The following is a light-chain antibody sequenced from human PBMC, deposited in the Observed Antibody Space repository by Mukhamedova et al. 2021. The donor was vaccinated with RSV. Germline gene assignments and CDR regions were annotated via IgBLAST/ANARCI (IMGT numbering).Light chain of an antibody. CDR3: QQYGSSPLT. J-gene: IGKJ5*01. CDR1: QSVSSSY. CDR2: GAS. V-gene: IGKV3-20*01. Sequence: ASQSVSSSYLAWYQQKPGQAPRLLIYGASSRATGIPDRFSGSGSGTDFTLTISRLEPEDFAVYYCQQYGSSPLTFGQGTRLEIK.